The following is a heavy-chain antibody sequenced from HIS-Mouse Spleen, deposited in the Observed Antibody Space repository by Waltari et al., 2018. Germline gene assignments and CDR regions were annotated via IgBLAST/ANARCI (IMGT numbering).Heavy chain of an antibody. CDR1: GGSISSGGYY. Sequence: QVQLQESGPGLVKPSQTLSLTCTVSGGSISSGGYYWSWIRQHPGKGLEWIGYIYYSGSTYYNPSLKSGGTISVDTSKNQCSLKLSSGTAADTAVYYCARSPYYDFWSGYSDNWFDPWGQGTLVTVSS. J-gene: IGHJ5*02. CDR3: ARSPYYDFWSGYSDNWFDP. CDR2: IYYSGST. D-gene: IGHD3-3*01. V-gene: IGHV4-31*03.